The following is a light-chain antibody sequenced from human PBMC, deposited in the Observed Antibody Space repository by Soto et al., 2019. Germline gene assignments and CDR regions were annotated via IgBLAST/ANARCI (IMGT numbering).Light chain of an antibody. J-gene: IGLJ3*02. V-gene: IGLV2-8*01. CDR3: NSYINTTIPV. CDR2: EVN. Sequence: QSVLTQPPSASGSPGQSVAISCTGTSSDVGGYNYVSWYQQHPGKAPKLMIYEVNKRPSGVPDRFSGSKSGNTASLTVSGLQAEDEADYYCNSYINTTIPVFGGGTKLTVL. CDR1: SSDVGGYNY.